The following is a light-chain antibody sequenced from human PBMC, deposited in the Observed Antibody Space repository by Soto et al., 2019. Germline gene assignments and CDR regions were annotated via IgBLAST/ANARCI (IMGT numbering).Light chain of an antibody. J-gene: IGKJ1*01. V-gene: IGKV3-15*01. CDR2: GAS. Sequence: EIVMTHSPATLSVSPGERATLSCRASQSVSSNLAWYQQKPGQAPRLLIYGASTRATGLPARFSGSGSGTEFTLTISSLQSEDFAVYYCQQYNNWPPEWTFGQGTKVDIK. CDR3: QQYNNWPPEWT. CDR1: QSVSSN.